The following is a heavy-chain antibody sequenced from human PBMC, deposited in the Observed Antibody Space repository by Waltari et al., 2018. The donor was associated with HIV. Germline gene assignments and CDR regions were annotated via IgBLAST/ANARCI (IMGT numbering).Heavy chain of an antibody. V-gene: IGHV4-31*11. CDR2: VYYRGST. J-gene: IGHJ2*01. Sequence: QVQLQESGPGLVKSSQTLSLTCAVSGDSINSGGYYWAWIRQHPEKGLECIGFVYYRGSTFSNPSVKSRASMSVDSAKNQFSLRLTSLTAADTAVYYCARVVYWYFDLWGRGTLVTVSS. CDR1: GDSINSGGYY. CDR3: ARVVYWYFDL.